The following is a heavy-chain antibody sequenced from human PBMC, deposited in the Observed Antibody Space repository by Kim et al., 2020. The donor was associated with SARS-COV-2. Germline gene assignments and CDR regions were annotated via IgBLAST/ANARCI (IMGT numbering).Heavy chain of an antibody. CDR3: AKDSDLRLYYYGMDV. V-gene: IGHV3-30*02. J-gene: IGHJ6*02. D-gene: IGHD1-26*01. Sequence: DSVKGRFTISRDNSKNTLYLQMNSLRAEDTAVYYCAKDSDLRLYYYGMDVWGQGTTVTVSS.